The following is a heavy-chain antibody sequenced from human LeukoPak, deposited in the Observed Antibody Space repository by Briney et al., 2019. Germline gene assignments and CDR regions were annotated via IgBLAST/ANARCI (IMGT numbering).Heavy chain of an antibody. CDR2: VYPANSDT. V-gene: IGHV5-51*01. CDR1: GYRFNTYW. Sequence: GESLKISCKASGYRFNTYWIGWVRRTPEKGLEWIGIVYPANSDTRYSPSFRGQVTISADMSITTAYQQWGSLKASDTAIYYCVRQADGGSYYDYWGQGTLVTVSS. CDR3: VRQADGGSYYDY. D-gene: IGHD6-25*01. J-gene: IGHJ4*02.